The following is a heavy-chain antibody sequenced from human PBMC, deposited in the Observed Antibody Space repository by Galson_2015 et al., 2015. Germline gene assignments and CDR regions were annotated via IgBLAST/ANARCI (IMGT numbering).Heavy chain of an antibody. D-gene: IGHD6-6*01. CDR1: GFIFSSYG. V-gene: IGHV3-30*18. J-gene: IGHJ3*02. CDR2: ISYDGSNK. Sequence: SLRLSCAASGFIFSSYGMHWVRQAPGKGLEWVAVISYDGSNKYYADSVKGRFTISRDNSKNTLYLQMNSLRADDTAVYYCAKSDRGYSSSSALDAFDIWGQGTMVTVSS. CDR3: AKSDRGYSSSSALDAFDI.